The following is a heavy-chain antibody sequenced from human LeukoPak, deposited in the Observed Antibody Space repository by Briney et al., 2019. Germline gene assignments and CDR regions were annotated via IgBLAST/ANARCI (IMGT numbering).Heavy chain of an antibody. CDR2: IYTSGST. J-gene: IGHJ4*02. CDR3: ARDLVAFDY. Sequence: PSETLSLACTVSGGSMNSYYWSWIRQPAGKGLEWIGRIYTSGSTNYNPSLKSRVTMSLDMSKNQFSLKLNSVTAADTAVYYCARDLVAFDYWGQGALVIVSS. V-gene: IGHV4-4*07. CDR1: GGSMNSYY. D-gene: IGHD2-15*01.